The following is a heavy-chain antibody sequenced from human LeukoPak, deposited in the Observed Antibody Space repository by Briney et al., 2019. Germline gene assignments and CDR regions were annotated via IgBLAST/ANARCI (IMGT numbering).Heavy chain of an antibody. V-gene: IGHV4-59*08. D-gene: IGHD3-22*01. J-gene: IGHJ4*02. Sequence: SETLSLTCTVSGGSMSNYYWSWIRQPPGKGLEWIGYIYFSGSTNYNPSLKSRVTISVDTSKNQFSLKLSSVTAADTAVYYCARHFGYYDSSFDYWGQGTLVTVSS. CDR2: IYFSGST. CDR1: GGSMSNYY. CDR3: ARHFGYYDSSFDY.